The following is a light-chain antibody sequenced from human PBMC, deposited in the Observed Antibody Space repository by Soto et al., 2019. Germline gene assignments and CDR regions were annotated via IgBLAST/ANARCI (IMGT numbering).Light chain of an antibody. CDR3: QQCNDWPHT. V-gene: IGKV3-15*01. CDR2: GAS. CDR1: RSVSSN. J-gene: IGKJ2*01. Sequence: EIVMTQSPATLSVSPGERATLSCRASRSVSSNLAWYQQKPGQAPRLLIYGASTRATGIPARFSGRGSGTEFTLTISSLQSEDCAVYYCQQCNDWPHTFGQGTNLEIK.